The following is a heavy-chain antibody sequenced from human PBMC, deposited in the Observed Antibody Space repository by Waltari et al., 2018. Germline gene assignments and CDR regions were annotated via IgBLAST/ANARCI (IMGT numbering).Heavy chain of an antibody. CDR1: GYTFTSYD. CDR3: ARGSGHKRGRGTMIVVVRNWFDP. V-gene: IGHV1-8*03. CDR2: MNPNSGNT. Sequence: QVQLVQSGAEVKKPGASVKVSCKASGYTFTSYDINWVRQATGQGLEWMGWMNPNSGNTGYAQKFQGRVTITRNTSISTAYMELSSLRSEDTAVYYCARGSGHKRGRGTMIVVVRNWFDPWGQGTLVTVSS. D-gene: IGHD3-22*01. J-gene: IGHJ5*02.